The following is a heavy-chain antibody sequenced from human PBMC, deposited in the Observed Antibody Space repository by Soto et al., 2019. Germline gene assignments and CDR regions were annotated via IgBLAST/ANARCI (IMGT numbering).Heavy chain of an antibody. CDR2: ISGSGGST. CDR3: AKDAYDFWSGYYGGIFDY. V-gene: IGHV3-23*01. Sequence: EVQLLESGGGLVQPGGSLRLSCAASGFTFSSYAMSWVRQAPGKGLEWVSAISGSGGSTYYADSGKGRFTISRDNSKNTLYLQMNSLRAEDTAVYYCAKDAYDFWSGYYGGIFDYWGQGTLVTVSS. J-gene: IGHJ4*02. CDR1: GFTFSSYA. D-gene: IGHD3-3*01.